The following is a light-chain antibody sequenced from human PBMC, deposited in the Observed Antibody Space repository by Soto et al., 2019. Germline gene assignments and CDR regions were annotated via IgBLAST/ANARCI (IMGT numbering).Light chain of an antibody. CDR1: QGISNY. Sequence: DIQMTQSPSSLSASVGDRVTITCRASQGISNYLAWYQQQPGKPPKLLMYAASTLQSGVPSRFSGSGAGTDFTITISSLQPEDVATYYGQRYNSVPPVTFGPGTKVNL. CDR3: QRYNSVPPVT. CDR2: AAS. V-gene: IGKV1-27*01. J-gene: IGKJ3*01.